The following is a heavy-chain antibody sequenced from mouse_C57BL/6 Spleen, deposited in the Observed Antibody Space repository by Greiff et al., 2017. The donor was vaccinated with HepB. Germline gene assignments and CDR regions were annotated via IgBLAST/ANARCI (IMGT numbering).Heavy chain of an antibody. D-gene: IGHD1-1*01. J-gene: IGHJ4*01. Sequence: EVMLVESGGGLVKPGGSLKLSCAASGFTFSSYTMSWVRQTPEKRLEWVATISGGGGNTYYPDSVKGRFTISRDNAKNTLYLQMSSLRSEDTALYYCARGPYYYGSSYVENYAMDYWGQGTSVTVSS. CDR2: ISGGGGNT. V-gene: IGHV5-9*01. CDR3: ARGPYYYGSSYVENYAMDY. CDR1: GFTFSSYT.